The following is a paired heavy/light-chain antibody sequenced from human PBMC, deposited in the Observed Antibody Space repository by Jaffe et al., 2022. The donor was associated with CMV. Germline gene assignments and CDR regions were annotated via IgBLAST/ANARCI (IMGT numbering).Light chain of an antibody. CDR2: RNN. J-gene: IGLJ3*02. Sequence: QSVLTQPPSASGTPGQRVTISCSGSSSNIGSNYVYWYQQLPGTAPKLLIYRNNQRPSGVPDRFSGSKSGTSASLAISGLRSEDEADYYCAAWDDSPWVFGGGTKLTVL. CDR3: AAWDDSPWV. CDR1: SSNIGSNY. V-gene: IGLV1-47*01.
Heavy chain of an antibody. CDR1: GYTFTSYG. J-gene: IGHJ4*02. CDR3: ARDDRSLRDFIPADYGELGIFY. Sequence: QVQLVQSGAEVKKPGASVKVSCKASGYTFTSYGISWVRQAPGQGLEWMGWISAYNGNTNYAQKLQGRVTMTTDTSTSTAYMELRSLRSDDTAVYYCARDDRSLRDFIPADYGELGIFYWGQGTLVTVSS. CDR2: ISAYNGNT. V-gene: IGHV1-18*01. D-gene: IGHD4-17*01.